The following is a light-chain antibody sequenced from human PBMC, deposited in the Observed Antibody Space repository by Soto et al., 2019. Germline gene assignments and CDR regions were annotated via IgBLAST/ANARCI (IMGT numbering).Light chain of an antibody. CDR2: GAS. CDR3: QQYGNSPRT. V-gene: IGKV3-20*01. CDR1: QSVSNSY. J-gene: IGKJ1*01. Sequence: EIVLTQSPGTLSLSPGERATLSCRASQSVSNSYLTWYQQKPGQAPRLLIYGASIRAAGIPDRFSGSGSGTDFTLIISRLEPEDFAVYYCQQYGNSPRTFGQGTKVDIK.